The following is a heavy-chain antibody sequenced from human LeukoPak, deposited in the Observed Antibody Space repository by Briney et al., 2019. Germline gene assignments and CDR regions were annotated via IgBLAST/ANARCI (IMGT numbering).Heavy chain of an antibody. CDR2: IYYSGST. CDR3: ARGGYSYGLKAFDY. Sequence: SETLSLTCTVSGGSISSCYWSWIRQPPGKGLEWIGYIYYSGSTNYNPSLKSRVTLSVDTSKNQFSLKLSSVTAADTAVYYCARGGYSYGLKAFDYWGQGTLVTVSS. V-gene: IGHV4-59*01. D-gene: IGHD5-18*01. CDR1: GGSISSCY. J-gene: IGHJ4*02.